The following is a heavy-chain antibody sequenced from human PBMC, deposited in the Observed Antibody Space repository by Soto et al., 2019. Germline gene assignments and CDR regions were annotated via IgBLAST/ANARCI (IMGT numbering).Heavy chain of an antibody. V-gene: IGHV3-21*01. D-gene: IGHD2-8*01. J-gene: IGHJ5*02. CDR3: ARGSIVLMVYAPFDP. CDR1: GFTFSSYS. Sequence: GGSLRLSCAASGFTFSSYSMNWVRQAPGKGLEWVSSISSSSSYIYYADSVKGRFTISRDNAKNSLYLQMNSLRAEDTAVYYCARGSIVLMVYAPFDPWGQGTLVTVSS. CDR2: ISSSSSYI.